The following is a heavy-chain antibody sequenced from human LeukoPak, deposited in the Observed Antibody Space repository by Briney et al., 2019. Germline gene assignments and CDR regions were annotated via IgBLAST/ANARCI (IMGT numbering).Heavy chain of an antibody. Sequence: GGSLRLSCAASGFTFSSYWMHWVRQAPGKGLVWASRINSDGSSTSYADSVKGRFTISRDNAKNTLYLQMNSLRAEDTAVYYCAVYDFWSGYYRDDAFDIWGQGTMVTVSS. CDR3: AVYDFWSGYYRDDAFDI. D-gene: IGHD3-3*01. CDR1: GFTFSSYW. J-gene: IGHJ3*02. V-gene: IGHV3-74*01. CDR2: INSDGSST.